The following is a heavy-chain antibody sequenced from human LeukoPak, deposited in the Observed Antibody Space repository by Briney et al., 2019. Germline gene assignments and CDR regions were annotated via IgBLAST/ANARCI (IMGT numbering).Heavy chain of an antibody. V-gene: IGHV3-23*01. CDR1: GFSFSAYG. CDR2: IGGSGATT. J-gene: IGHJ4*02. D-gene: IGHD2-15*01. CDR3: AKIRLEESATGY. Sequence: GGSLRLSCAASGFSFSAYGMNWVRQAPGKGLEWVSAIGGSGATTYYADSVRGRFTISRDNSKNTMYLQMSSLRAEDTAVYYCAKIRLEESATGYWGQGTLVTVSS.